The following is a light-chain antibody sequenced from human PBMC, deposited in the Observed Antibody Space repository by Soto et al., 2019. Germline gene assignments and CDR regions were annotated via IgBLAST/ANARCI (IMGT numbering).Light chain of an antibody. CDR2: GAS. CDR3: XQYGSSPRT. CDR1: QSVSNNY. V-gene: IGKV3-20*01. J-gene: IGKJ1*01. Sequence: EIVLTQSPGTLSLSPGERATLSCRASQSVSNNYVAWYQQKPGQAPRLLIYGASSRATGTPDRFSGSGSGXXXXXTXXXLXPXDFAVYYCXQYGSSPRTFGQGTEVDIK.